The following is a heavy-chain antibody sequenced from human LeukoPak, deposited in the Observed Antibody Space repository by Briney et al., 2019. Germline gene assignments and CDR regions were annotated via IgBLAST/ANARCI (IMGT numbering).Heavy chain of an antibody. CDR3: ARDLFDYDTLPFDP. Sequence: ASVKVSCKASGGTFSSYAISWVRQAPGQGLEWMGWINPNSGGTNYAQKFQGRVTMTRDTSISTAYMELSRLRSDDTAVYYCARDLFDYDTLPFDPWGQGTLVTVSS. V-gene: IGHV1-2*02. CDR2: INPNSGGT. CDR1: GGTFSSYA. D-gene: IGHD3-22*01. J-gene: IGHJ5*02.